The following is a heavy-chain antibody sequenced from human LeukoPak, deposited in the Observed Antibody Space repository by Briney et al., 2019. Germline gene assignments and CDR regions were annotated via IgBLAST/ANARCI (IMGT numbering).Heavy chain of an antibody. Sequence: SETLSLTCTVSGGSISSSSYYWGWIRQPPGKGLEWIGSVFYSGSTYYNPSLKSRVTIYVDKSKNHFSLKLSSVTAADTALYYCARLNTNAYPYFFDYWGQGTLVTVSS. CDR1: GGSISSSSYY. CDR2: VFYSGST. V-gene: IGHV4-39*02. CDR3: ARLNTNAYPYFFDY. J-gene: IGHJ4*02. D-gene: IGHD2-8*01.